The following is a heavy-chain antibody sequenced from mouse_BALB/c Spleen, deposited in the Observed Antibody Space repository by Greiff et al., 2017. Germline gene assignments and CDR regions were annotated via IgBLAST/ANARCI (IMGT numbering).Heavy chain of an antibody. CDR3: ARAYGYDSGFAY. Sequence: EVQLQQSGPGLVKPSQSLSLTCSVTGYSITSGYYWNWIRQFPGNKLEWMGYISYDGSNNYNPSLKNRISITRDTSKNQFFLKLNSVTTEDTATYYCARAYGYDSGFAYWGQGTLVTVSA. CDR2: ISYDGSN. J-gene: IGHJ3*01. V-gene: IGHV3-6*02. CDR1: GYSITSGYY. D-gene: IGHD2-2*01.